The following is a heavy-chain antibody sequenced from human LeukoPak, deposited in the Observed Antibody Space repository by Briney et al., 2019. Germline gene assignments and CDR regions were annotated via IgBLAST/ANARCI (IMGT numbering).Heavy chain of an antibody. CDR1: GVSISSYF. CDR3: ARGRNDFDY. V-gene: IGHV4-59*01. Sequence: PSETLSLTCTVSGVSISSYFWSWIRQPPGKGLEWIGYVYYNGITNYNPSLKSRVSISLGTSKNQFSLRLTSVTAADTAMYYCARGRNDFDYWGQGTLVTVSS. D-gene: IGHD1-1*01. CDR2: VYYNGIT. J-gene: IGHJ4*02.